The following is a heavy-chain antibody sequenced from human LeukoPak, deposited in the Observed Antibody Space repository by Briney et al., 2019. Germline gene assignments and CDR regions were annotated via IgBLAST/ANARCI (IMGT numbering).Heavy chain of an antibody. CDR1: GFIFSHNW. D-gene: IGHD2-15*01. Sequence: PGGSLRLSCAASGFIFSHNWMSWVRQAPGKGLEWVANLKPDGSDKYYVDSVKGRFTISRDNAKNSLYLQMDSLRAEDTAVYYCASELQWSFYYWGQGTLVTVSS. CDR2: LKPDGSDK. V-gene: IGHV3-7*04. CDR3: ASELQWSFYY. J-gene: IGHJ4*02.